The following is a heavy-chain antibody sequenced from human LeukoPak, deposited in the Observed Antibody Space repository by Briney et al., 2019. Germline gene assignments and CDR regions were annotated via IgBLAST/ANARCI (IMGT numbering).Heavy chain of an antibody. CDR2: IRQDGSEK. CDR3: ARRFSGWYSVNWFDP. J-gene: IGHJ5*02. CDR1: GFTFSSYW. Sequence: PGGSLRLSCAASGFTFSSYWMSWVRQAPGKGLEWVANIRQDGSEKYYVDSVKGRFTISRDNAKNSLYLQMNSLRAEDTAVYYCARRFSGWYSVNWFDPWGQGTLVTVSP. D-gene: IGHD6-19*01. V-gene: IGHV3-7*01.